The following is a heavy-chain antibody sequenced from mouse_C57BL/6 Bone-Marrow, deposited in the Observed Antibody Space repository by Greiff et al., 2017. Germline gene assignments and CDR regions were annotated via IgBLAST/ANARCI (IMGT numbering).Heavy chain of an antibody. J-gene: IGHJ3*01. CDR3: ARHEAVDRAGYSLAY. CDR2: FYPGSGSI. D-gene: IGHD3-2*02. Sequence: QVQLQQSGAELVKPGASVKLSCKASGYTFTGYTIPWVKQRSGQGLEWIGWFYPGSGSIKYNEKFKDKATLTADTSSSTVYMELSRLTSEDSAVXFCARHEAVDRAGYSLAYWGQGTLVTVSA. CDR1: GYTFTGYT. V-gene: IGHV1-62-2*01.